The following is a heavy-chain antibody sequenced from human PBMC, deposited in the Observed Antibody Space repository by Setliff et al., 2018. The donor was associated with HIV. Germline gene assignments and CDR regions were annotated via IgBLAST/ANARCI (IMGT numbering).Heavy chain of an antibody. Sequence: ASVKVSCKASGYTFTGYYMHWVRQAPGQGLEWMGWIKINSGGTKFTQKFQGRVTMTRDTSLSTAYMELSRLRSDDTAVYYCAREGPKTYYFDYWGQGTLVTVSS. J-gene: IGHJ4*02. CDR3: AREGPKTYYFDY. CDR2: IKINSGGT. V-gene: IGHV1-2*02. CDR1: GYTFTGYY.